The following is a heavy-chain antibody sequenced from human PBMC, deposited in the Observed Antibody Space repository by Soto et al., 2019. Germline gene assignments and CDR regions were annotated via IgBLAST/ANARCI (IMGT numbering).Heavy chain of an antibody. Sequence: SETLSLTCTFSGGSISSSSYYWGWIRQPPGKGLEWIGSIYYSGSTYYNPSLKSRVTISVDTSKNQFSLKLSSVTAADTAVYYCASYGYSYGMYYFDYWGQGTLVTVSS. CDR3: ASYGYSYGMYYFDY. CDR2: IYYSGST. J-gene: IGHJ4*02. D-gene: IGHD5-18*01. CDR1: GGSISSSSYY. V-gene: IGHV4-39*01.